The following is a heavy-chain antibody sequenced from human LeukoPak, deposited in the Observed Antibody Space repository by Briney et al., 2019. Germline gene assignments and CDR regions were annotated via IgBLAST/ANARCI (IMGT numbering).Heavy chain of an antibody. V-gene: IGHV3-23*01. Sequence: PGGSLRLSCAASGFTFSSYAMSWVRQAPGKGLEWFSAISGGSGAATYYADSVKGRFTISRDNSKNTLYLQMNSLRAEDTAVYYCAKSRAAGTGPYYYYGMDVWGQGTTVTVSS. CDR1: GFTFSSYA. D-gene: IGHD6-13*01. J-gene: IGHJ6*02. CDR2: ISGGSGAAT. CDR3: AKSRAAGTGPYYYYGMDV.